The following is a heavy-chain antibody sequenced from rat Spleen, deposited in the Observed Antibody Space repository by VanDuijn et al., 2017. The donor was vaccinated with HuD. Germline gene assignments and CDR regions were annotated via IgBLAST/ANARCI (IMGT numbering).Heavy chain of an antibody. D-gene: IGHD1-1*01. Sequence: EVQLVESGGGXXXPGXXLKLSXXXSGXXXSNXXXHXXXQAPTKGLGWVASIXPSGGTTYYPDTXKGRFGISKDKAKNTGYLQMNNLRSEDTAMYYCASGGSGGLNWFAFWGQGTLVTVSS. CDR2: IXPSGGTT. CDR3: ASGGSGGLNWFAF. V-gene: IGHV5-19*01. CDR1: GXXXSNXX. J-gene: IGHJ3*01.